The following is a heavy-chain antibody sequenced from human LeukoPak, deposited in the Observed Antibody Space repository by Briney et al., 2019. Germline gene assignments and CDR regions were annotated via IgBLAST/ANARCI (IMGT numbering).Heavy chain of an antibody. CDR2: ISSSSSHI. Sequence: GGSLRLSCAASGFTFSGYNMNWVRQAPGKGLEWVPSISSSSSHIYYADSVKGRFTISRDNAKNSLYLQLHSLRAEDTAVYYCARDPGLFYFDYWGPGTLVTVSS. V-gene: IGHV3-21*01. CDR3: ARDPGLFYFDY. J-gene: IGHJ4*02. D-gene: IGHD3-16*01. CDR1: GFTFSGYN.